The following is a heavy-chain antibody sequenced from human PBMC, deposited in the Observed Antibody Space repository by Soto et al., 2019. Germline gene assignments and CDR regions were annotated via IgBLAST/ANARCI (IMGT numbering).Heavy chain of an antibody. Sequence: SETLSLTCTVSGGSVSSGSYYWSWIRQPPGKGLEWIGYIYYSGSTNYNPSLKSRVTISVDTSKNQFSLKLSSVTAADTAVYYCARYNVWGRGWFDSWVKGTLGTVSS. V-gene: IGHV4-61*01. CDR1: GGSVSSGSYY. D-gene: IGHD3-16*01. CDR2: IYYSGST. CDR3: ARYNVWGRGWFDS. J-gene: IGHJ5*01.